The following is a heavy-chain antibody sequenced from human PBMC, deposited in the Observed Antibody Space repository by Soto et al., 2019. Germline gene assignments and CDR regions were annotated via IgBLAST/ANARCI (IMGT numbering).Heavy chain of an antibody. CDR2: MNPNSGNT. CDR3: ARWDCSSTSCLFDY. J-gene: IGHJ4*02. CDR1: D. D-gene: IGHD2-2*01. Sequence: DINWVRQATGQGLEWMGWMNPNSGNTGYAQKFQGRVTMTRNTSISTAYMELSSLRSEDTAVYYCARWDCSSTSCLFDYWGQGTLVTVSS. V-gene: IGHV1-8*01.